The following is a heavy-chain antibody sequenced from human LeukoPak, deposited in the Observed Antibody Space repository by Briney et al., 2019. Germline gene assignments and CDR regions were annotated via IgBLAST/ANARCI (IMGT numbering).Heavy chain of an antibody. D-gene: IGHD5-12*01. V-gene: IGHV3-30*02. CDR3: ALTTRGY. CDR1: GVTFSNFG. J-gene: IGHJ4*02. Sequence: GGSLRLSCAASGVTFSNFGMHWVRQAPGKGLEWVAFIRFNASHRFYADSVEGRFTISRDNSKNMLYLQMNSLGTEDTAIYYCALTTRGYWGQGTLVTVSS. CDR2: IRFNASHR.